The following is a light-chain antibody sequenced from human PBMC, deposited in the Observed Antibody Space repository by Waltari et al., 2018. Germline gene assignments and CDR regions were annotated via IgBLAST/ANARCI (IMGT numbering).Light chain of an antibody. V-gene: IGKV3-20*01. CDR3: QHYLRLPAT. CDR1: QSVSTY. J-gene: IGKJ1*01. Sequence: EIVLTQSPGTLSLSPGARAPLSCRASQSVSTYLAWYQQKPGQAPRLLIYHASSRATGIPDRFSGSGSGTDFSLTISRLEPEDFAVYYCQHYLRLPATFGQGTKVEIK. CDR2: HAS.